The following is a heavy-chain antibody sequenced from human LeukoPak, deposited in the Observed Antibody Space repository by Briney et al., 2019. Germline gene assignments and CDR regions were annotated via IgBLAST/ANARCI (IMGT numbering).Heavy chain of an antibody. J-gene: IGHJ5*02. CDR1: AYSFTNYW. D-gene: IGHD3-22*01. CDR2: IDPSDSQT. V-gene: IGHV5-10-1*01. Sequence: KSGESLKISCKGSAYSFTNYWISWVRQMPGKGLEWMGRIDPSDSQTNYSPSFQGHVTISADKSISTAYLQWSSLKASDTAMYYCARHSSVLNSFDPWGQGTLVTVSS. CDR3: ARHSSVLNSFDP.